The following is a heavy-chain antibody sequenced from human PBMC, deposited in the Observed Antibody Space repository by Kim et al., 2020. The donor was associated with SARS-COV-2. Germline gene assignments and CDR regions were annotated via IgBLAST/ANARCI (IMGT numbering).Heavy chain of an antibody. CDR3: AAVVIVPAAAGFIQH. D-gene: IGHD2-2*01. CDR1: GGSFSGYY. CDR2: INHSGST. Sequence: SETLSLTCAVYGGSFSGYYWSWIRQPPGKGLEWIGEINHSGSTNYNPSLKSRVTISVDTSKNQFSLKLSSVTAADTAVYYCAAVVIVPAAAGFIQHWGQG. V-gene: IGHV4-34*01. J-gene: IGHJ1*01.